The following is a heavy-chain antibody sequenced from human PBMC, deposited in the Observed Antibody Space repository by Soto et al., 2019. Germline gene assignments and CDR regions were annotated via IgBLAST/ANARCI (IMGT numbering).Heavy chain of an antibody. CDR2: ISGSGGST. Sequence: GGSPRLSCAASGFTFSSYAMSWVRQAPGKGLEWVSAISGSGGSTYYADSVKGRFTISRDNSKNTLYLQMNSLRAEDTAVYYCAKDPPSSGSILAYFDYWGQGTLVTVSS. CDR3: AKDPPSSGSILAYFDY. V-gene: IGHV3-23*01. D-gene: IGHD3-22*01. J-gene: IGHJ4*02. CDR1: GFTFSSYA.